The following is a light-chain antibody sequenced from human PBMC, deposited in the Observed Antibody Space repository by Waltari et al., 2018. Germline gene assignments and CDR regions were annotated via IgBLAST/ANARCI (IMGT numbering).Light chain of an antibody. CDR1: QSVGKY. Sequence: EIVLTQSPGTLSLSPGQRATLSCRASQSVGKYLAWYQQKPGQAPRLLIYDASTRATGIPDRFSGSGSGTDFSLTISRLEPEDFALYYCQKYVTLPATFGQGTKVEIK. J-gene: IGKJ1*01. V-gene: IGKV3-20*01. CDR3: QKYVTLPAT. CDR2: DAS.